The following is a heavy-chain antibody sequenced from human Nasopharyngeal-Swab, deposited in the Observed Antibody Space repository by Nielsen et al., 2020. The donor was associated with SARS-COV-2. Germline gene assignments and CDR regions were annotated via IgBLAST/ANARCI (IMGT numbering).Heavy chain of an antibody. CDR1: SGSFSEYN. CDR3: ARHGGNSVGDAFDI. Sequence: SETLSLTCAVFSGSFSEYNWNWIRQPPGKGLEWIGEINHGGTTNYNPSLKSRVTISVDRSKNQFSLKLSSVTAADTAVYYCARHGGNSVGDAFDIWGQGTMVTVSS. CDR2: INHGGTT. V-gene: IGHV4-34*01. J-gene: IGHJ3*02. D-gene: IGHD4-23*01.